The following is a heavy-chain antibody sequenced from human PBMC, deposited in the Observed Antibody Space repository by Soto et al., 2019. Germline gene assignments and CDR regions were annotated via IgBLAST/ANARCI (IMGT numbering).Heavy chain of an antibody. V-gene: IGHV4-59*01. CDR3: ASEATPCPGGSCTDYRPIGLDG. Sequence: SETLSLTCTVSRGSISTYFWIWVRQPPGKGLEWIGGSHYSGSTNYNPSLRSRVTISVDTSKNQFSLKVNSVTAADPAVYYCASEATPCPGGSCTDYRPIGLDGWGQGTLVTVSS. J-gene: IGHJ5*02. D-gene: IGHD2-8*02. CDR1: RGSISTYF. CDR2: SHYSGST.